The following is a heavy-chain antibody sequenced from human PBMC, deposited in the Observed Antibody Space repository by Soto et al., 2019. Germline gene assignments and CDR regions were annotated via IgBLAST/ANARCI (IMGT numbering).Heavy chain of an antibody. D-gene: IGHD2-15*01. CDR1: GYTFNSYG. Sequence: ASVKVSCKASGYTFNSYGISWVRQAPGQGLEWMGWISGYNGNTNYAQKLQGRVTMTTDTSTSTAYMELRSLRSDDTAVYYCAREDVAATPRGWFDPWGQGTLVTVSS. J-gene: IGHJ5*02. CDR3: AREDVAATPRGWFDP. V-gene: IGHV1-18*01. CDR2: ISGYNGNT.